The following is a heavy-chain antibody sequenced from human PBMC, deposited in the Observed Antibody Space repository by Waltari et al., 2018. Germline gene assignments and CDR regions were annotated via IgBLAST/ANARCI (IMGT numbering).Heavy chain of an antibody. V-gene: IGHV3-21*01. Sequence: EVQLVESGGGLVKPGGSLGLSGVASQFSTLTYNMNWVRQAPGKGLEWVASISSDSNYIHYADSVKGRFTISRDNAKNSLYLQMNSLRAEDTAVYYCATGGWGFYFDYWGQGTLVTVSS. CDR1: QFSTLTYN. J-gene: IGHJ4*02. CDR3: ATGGWGFYFDY. D-gene: IGHD7-27*01. CDR2: ISSDSNYI.